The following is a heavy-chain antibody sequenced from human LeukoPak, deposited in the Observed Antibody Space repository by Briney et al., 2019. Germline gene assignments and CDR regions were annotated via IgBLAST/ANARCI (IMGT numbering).Heavy chain of an antibody. CDR2: IYSGGST. CDR1: GFTVSSNY. J-gene: IGHJ5*02. Sequence: GGSLRLSCAASGFTVSSNYMSWVRQAPGKGLEWVSVIYSGGSTYYADSVKGRFTISRDNSKNTLYLQMNSLTAEDTAVYYCARGHEGFGELGSWFDPWGQGTLVTVSS. CDR3: ARGHEGFGELGSWFDP. D-gene: IGHD3-10*01. V-gene: IGHV3-53*05.